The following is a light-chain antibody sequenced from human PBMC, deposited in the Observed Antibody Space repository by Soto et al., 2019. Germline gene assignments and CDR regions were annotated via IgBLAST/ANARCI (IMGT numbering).Light chain of an antibody. Sequence: EIVLTQSTGTLSSSPGERATLSCRASQTVNSRLAWYQHKPGQAPRLLIYHTSNRATGIPARFSGSGSGTDFTLTISSLEPEDFAVYYCHQRQSWPRTFGQGTKVDIK. CDR2: HTS. CDR1: QTVNSR. J-gene: IGKJ1*01. V-gene: IGKV3-11*01. CDR3: HQRQSWPRT.